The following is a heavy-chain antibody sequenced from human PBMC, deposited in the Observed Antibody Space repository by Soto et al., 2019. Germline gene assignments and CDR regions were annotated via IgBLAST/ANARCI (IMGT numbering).Heavy chain of an antibody. CDR2: ISVYNYNT. CDR1: GYTFSNYG. J-gene: IGHJ4*02. CDR3: AGGGGYYGSGTYPFGY. Sequence: QVQLVQSGAEVKKPGASVKVSCKTSGYTFSNYGIAWVRQAPGQGLEWMGWISVYNYNTNYAQKLQGRVTMTKDISPSTADMELRSLISDDTAVYYCAGGGGYYGSGTYPFGYLGQGTLVTGSS. D-gene: IGHD3-10*01. V-gene: IGHV1-18*01.